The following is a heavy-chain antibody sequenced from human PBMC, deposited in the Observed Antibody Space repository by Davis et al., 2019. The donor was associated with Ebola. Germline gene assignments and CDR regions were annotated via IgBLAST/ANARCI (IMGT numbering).Heavy chain of an antibody. CDR2: INPSGGST. Sequence: ASVKVSCKASGGTFSSYAISWVRQAPGQGLEWMGIINPSGGSTSYAQKFQGRVTMTRDTSTSTVYMELSSLRSEDTAVYYCANAATGYSSGWYSDPAGYWGQGTLVTVSS. CDR1: GGTFSSYA. J-gene: IGHJ4*02. V-gene: IGHV1-46*01. CDR3: ANAATGYSSGWYSDPAGY. D-gene: IGHD6-19*01.